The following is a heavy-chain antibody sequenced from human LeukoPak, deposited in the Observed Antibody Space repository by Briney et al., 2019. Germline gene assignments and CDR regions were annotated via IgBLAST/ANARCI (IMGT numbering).Heavy chain of an antibody. Sequence: ALGKLSCTPSGSPFTPYGINWGRQAPGHGLEWMGWISAYNGNINYAQKLQGRVTMTTDTSTSTAYMELRSLRSDDTAVYYCARATYYDFWGYYYMDGWGKGTTVTVSS. CDR3: ARATYYDFWGYYYMDG. CDR2: ISAYNGNI. V-gene: IGHV1-18*01. CDR1: GSPFTPYG. J-gene: IGHJ6*03. D-gene: IGHD3-3*01.